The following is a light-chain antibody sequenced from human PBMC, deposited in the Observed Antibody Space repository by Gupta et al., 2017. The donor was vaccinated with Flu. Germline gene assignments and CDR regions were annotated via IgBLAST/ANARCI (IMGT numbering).Light chain of an antibody. CDR2: WAS. CDR1: QSVLYSSNNKNY. V-gene: IGKV4-1*01. J-gene: IGKJ2*03. CDR3: QQYYDTPQYS. Sequence: DIVMTQSPDTLAVSLGERATINCKSSQSVLYSSNNKNYLAWYQQKPGQPPKLLIYWASTRESGVPDRFSGSGSGTDFTLTISSLQAEDVAVYYCQQYYDTPQYSFGQGTKLEIK.